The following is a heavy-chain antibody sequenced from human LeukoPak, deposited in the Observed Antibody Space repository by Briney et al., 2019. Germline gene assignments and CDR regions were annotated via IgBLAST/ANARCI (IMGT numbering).Heavy chain of an antibody. CDR1: GFTFSSYG. CDR2: ISSSSSYI. CDR3: AKDVAARPKARNWFDP. Sequence: PGGSLRLSCAASGFTFSSYGMNWVRQAPGKGLEWVSSISSSSSYIYYADSVKGRFTISRDNSKNTLYLQMNSLRAEDTAVYYCAKDVAARPKARNWFDPWGQGTLVTVSS. J-gene: IGHJ5*02. V-gene: IGHV3-21*04. D-gene: IGHD6-6*01.